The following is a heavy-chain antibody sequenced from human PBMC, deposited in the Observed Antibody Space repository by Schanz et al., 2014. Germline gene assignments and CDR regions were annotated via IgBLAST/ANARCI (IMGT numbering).Heavy chain of an antibody. J-gene: IGHJ2*01. D-gene: IGHD5-18*01. CDR3: GRAGTGMAGWYFEL. Sequence: EVQLVESGGGLVQPGGSLRLSCAASGFTFSTSTMHWVRQAPGKGLEWVSAMNESHSTIYYADSVRGRFTISRDNSKNTLFLQMSSLRVDDMAVYYCGRAGTGMAGWYFELWGRGTLVTVSS. CDR2: MNESHSTI. V-gene: IGHV3-64D*06. CDR1: GFTFSTST.